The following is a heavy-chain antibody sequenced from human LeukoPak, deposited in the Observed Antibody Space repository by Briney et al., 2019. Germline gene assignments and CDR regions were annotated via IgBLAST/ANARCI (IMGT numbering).Heavy chain of an antibody. CDR1: GGSISSYY. J-gene: IGHJ5*02. V-gene: IGHV4-59*01. CDR2: IYYSGST. D-gene: IGHD3-3*01. CDR3: ARDRGGITIFGVVISGGFDP. Sequence: SGTLSLTCTVSGGSISSYYWSWIRQPPGKGLEWIGYIYYSGSTNYNPSLKSRVTISVDTSKNQFSLKLSSVTAADTAVYYCARDRGGITIFGVVISGGFDPWGQGTLVTVSS.